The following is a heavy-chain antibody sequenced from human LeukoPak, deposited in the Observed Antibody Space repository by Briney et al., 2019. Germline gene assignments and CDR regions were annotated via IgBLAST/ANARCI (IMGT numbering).Heavy chain of an antibody. J-gene: IGHJ6*03. CDR2: IGIDSGNT. V-gene: IGHV3-48*01. Sequence: GGSLRLSCAASGFTFSDYSMNWVRQAPGKGLEWISYIGIDSGNTNYADSVKGRFTISGDKAKNSLYLQMNSLRVEDTAVYYCARDGGSWATIVYYMDVWGKGTTVTVSS. CDR3: ARDGGSWATIVYYMDV. CDR1: GFTFSDYS. D-gene: IGHD5-12*01.